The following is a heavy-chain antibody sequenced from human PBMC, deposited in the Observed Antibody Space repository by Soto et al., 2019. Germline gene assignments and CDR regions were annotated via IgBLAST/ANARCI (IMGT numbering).Heavy chain of an antibody. CDR2: MYYSGSS. V-gene: IGHV4-39*01. Sequence: QLQLHESGPGLVEPPETLSLTCSDSGGSISSRTFWWARIRQPPGKGLEWIGYMYYSGSSYSSPFLKTRGGLSVDTSKNRLTLQLSAVTAADASVDYCAGHPRDDYISGGPAIFYYWGQGSLATVSS. CDR1: GGSISSRTFW. D-gene: IGHD4-4*01. J-gene: IGHJ4*02. CDR3: AGHPRDDYISGGPAIFYY.